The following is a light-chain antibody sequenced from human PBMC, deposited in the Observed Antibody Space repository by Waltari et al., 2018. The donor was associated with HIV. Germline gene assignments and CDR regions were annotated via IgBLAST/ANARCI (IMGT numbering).Light chain of an antibody. CDR3: QQRTNWPPHN. CDR2: DAS. V-gene: IGKV3-11*01. J-gene: IGKJ2*01. CDR1: RSVGSY. Sequence: ELVFTQSPATLSLSPEDRATLSCRASRSVGSYLAWYQQRPGQAPRLLIYDASNRATGIPARFSGSGSGTEFTLTISSLEPEDFAVYYCQQRTNWPPHNFGQGTKLEIK.